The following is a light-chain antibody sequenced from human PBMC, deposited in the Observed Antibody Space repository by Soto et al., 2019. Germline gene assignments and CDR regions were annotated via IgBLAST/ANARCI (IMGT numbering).Light chain of an antibody. V-gene: IGKV2-28*01. CDR2: LGS. J-gene: IGKJ4*01. Sequence: DIVMTQSPLSLPVTPGEPASISFRSRQSPLHSNGYNYLDWYLQKPGQSSQLLIYLGSNRSSGVPDRFSGSGSGTDFTLKISRVEAEDVGVYYCMQALQTPLTFGGGTKVDIK. CDR1: QSPLHSNGYNY. CDR3: MQALQTPLT.